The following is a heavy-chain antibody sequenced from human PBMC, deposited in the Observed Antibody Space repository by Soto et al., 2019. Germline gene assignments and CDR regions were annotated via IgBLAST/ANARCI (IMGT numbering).Heavy chain of an antibody. CDR3: AKVHRSGYYYYGMDV. CDR1: GFSFGTYA. V-gene: IGHV3-23*01. Sequence: GGSLRLSCAASGFSFGTYAMTWVRQAPGKGLEWVSGVSGSGDRTYYADSVKGRFTISRDNFKNTLSLQMNSLRVEDAAVYYCAKVHRSGYYYYGMDVWGQGTTVTVSS. J-gene: IGHJ6*02. CDR2: VSGSGDRT. D-gene: IGHD3-3*01.